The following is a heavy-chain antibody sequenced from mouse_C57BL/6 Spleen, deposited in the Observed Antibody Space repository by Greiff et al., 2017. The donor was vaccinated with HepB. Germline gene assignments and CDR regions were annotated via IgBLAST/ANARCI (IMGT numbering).Heavy chain of an antibody. CDR2: IYPGSGST. CDR1: GYTFTSYW. Sequence: VQLQQPGAELVKPGASVKMSCKASGYTFTSYWITWVKQRPGQGLEWIGDIYPGSGSTNYNEKFKSKATLTVDTSSSTAYMQLSSLTSEDSEVYYCARSPVYYGSSYGYFDVWGTGTTVTVSS. V-gene: IGHV1-55*01. D-gene: IGHD1-1*01. CDR3: ARSPVYYGSSYGYFDV. J-gene: IGHJ1*03.